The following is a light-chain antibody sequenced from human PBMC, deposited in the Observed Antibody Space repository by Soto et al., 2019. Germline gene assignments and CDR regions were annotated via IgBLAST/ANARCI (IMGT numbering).Light chain of an antibody. V-gene: IGLV1-44*01. CDR2: SNT. Sequence: QSVLTQPPSASGTPGQRVSISCSGSSSNIGSNTVNWYQHFPGTAPKLLIYSNTQRPSGVPDRFSGSKSGTSASLAIRGLQSEDEADYYCATWDDSLNGHVVFGGGTKLTVL. CDR1: SSNIGSNT. CDR3: ATWDDSLNGHVV. J-gene: IGLJ2*01.